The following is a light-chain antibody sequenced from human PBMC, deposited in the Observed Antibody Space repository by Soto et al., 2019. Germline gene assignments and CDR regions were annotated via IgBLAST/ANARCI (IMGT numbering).Light chain of an antibody. CDR3: HQYTGSPHT. J-gene: IGKJ4*01. Sequence: EIVLTHSPGTLSLSPGERATLSSRASQSVRNKYLARYRQMPGQAPRLLIYSASTRATGIPDRFSGSVSRTDFTLTISRLQPEDFAVYYCHQYTGSPHTFGGGTKVE. CDR2: SAS. V-gene: IGKV3-20*01. CDR1: QSVRNKY.